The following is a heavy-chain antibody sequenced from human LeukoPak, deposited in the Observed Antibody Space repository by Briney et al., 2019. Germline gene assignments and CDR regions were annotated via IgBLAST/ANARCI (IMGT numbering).Heavy chain of an antibody. D-gene: IGHD2-2*01. J-gene: IGHJ4*02. CDR1: GFTFSSYE. Sequence: PGGSLRLSCAASGFTFSSYEMNWVRQAPGKGLEWVSYISSSGSTIYYADSVKGRFTISRDNAKNSLYLQMNSLRAEDTAVYYCARVRGYCSSTSCAPFDYWGQGTLVTVSS. V-gene: IGHV3-48*03. CDR2: ISSSGSTI. CDR3: ARVRGYCSSTSCAPFDY.